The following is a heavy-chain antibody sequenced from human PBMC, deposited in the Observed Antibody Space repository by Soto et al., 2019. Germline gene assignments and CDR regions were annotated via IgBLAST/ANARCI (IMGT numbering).Heavy chain of an antibody. CDR1: GFTFSSYG. V-gene: IGHV3-30*18. D-gene: IGHD3-10*01. CDR3: AKGLRYYYGSGSYQFDY. Sequence: PGGSLRLSCAASGFTFSSYGMHWVRQAPGKGLEWVAVISYDGSNKYYADSVKGRFTISRDNSKNTLYLQMNSLRAEDTAVYYCAKGLRYYYGSGSYQFDYWGQGTMGTVSS. J-gene: IGHJ4*02. CDR2: ISYDGSNK.